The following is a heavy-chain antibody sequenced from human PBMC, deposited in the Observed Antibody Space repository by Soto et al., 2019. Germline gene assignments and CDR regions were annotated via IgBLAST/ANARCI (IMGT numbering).Heavy chain of an antibody. Sequence: GASVKVSCKTSGYSFIANAVHWVRQAPGQGLEWMGWINADNGNTKYSRKMQGRLTISRDTSASTVYMELTGLTSEDTAAYFCARDDVGSAWPYWGQGTLVTVSS. CDR1: GYSFIANA. D-gene: IGHD6-19*01. CDR3: ARDDVGSAWPY. J-gene: IGHJ4*02. V-gene: IGHV1-3*01. CDR2: INADNGNT.